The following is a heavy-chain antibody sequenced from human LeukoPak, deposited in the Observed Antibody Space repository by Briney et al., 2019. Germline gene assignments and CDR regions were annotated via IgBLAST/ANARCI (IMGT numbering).Heavy chain of an antibody. CDR1: GYTFISNY. D-gene: IGHD6-13*01. Sequence: ASVKASCKAYGYTFISNYLNWVRQAPGQGLEWVGIINPSGGSPSYAQKFQGRVTMTRDMSTSTVYMTLSSLKSEDTAVYYCARVGPYSSSWYPSRYYYMDVWGKGTTVTISS. V-gene: IGHV1-46*01. J-gene: IGHJ6*03. CDR2: INPSGGSP. CDR3: ARVGPYSSSWYPSRYYYMDV.